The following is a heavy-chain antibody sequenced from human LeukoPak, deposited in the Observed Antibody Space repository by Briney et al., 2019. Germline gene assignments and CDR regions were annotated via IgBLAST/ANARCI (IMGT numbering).Heavy chain of an antibody. J-gene: IGHJ6*02. V-gene: IGHV3-9*01. Sequence: GRSLRLSCAASGFTFGDYAMHWVRQAPGKGLEWVSGINWKSNNIGYADSVKGRFTISRDNAKNSLYLQMNSLRTEDTALYYCARDRAGYFYAMDVWGQGTSGTVSS. CDR3: ARDRAGYFYAMDV. CDR1: GFTFGDYA. CDR2: INWKSNNI. D-gene: IGHD6-13*01.